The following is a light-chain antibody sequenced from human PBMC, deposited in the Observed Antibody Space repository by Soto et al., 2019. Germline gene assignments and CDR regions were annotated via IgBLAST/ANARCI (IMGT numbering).Light chain of an antibody. CDR2: AAS. V-gene: IGKV1-17*01. Sequence: IQMTQSPSSLSASVGARVTITCRASQGINNLLCWSQPGPGKAPKRLIYAASNLEGGVPSRFSGSGSWTEFTLTIRSLQPEDFATYYCLQHDTYPFTFGPGTKVDVK. J-gene: IGKJ3*01. CDR1: QGINNL. CDR3: LQHDTYPFT.